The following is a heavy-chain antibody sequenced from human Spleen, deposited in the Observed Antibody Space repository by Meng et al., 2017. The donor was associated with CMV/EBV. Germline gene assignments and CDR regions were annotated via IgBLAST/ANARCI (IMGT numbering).Heavy chain of an antibody. CDR3: VGGVGWFDP. CDR1: AHTFPAYG. D-gene: IGHD3-16*01. V-gene: IGHV1-18*01. J-gene: IGHJ5*02. Sequence: SWHASAHTFPAYGVGWVRQAPGQGLEWLGWISTSTVSTNYAQNFQGRVTMTKDTSTTTAYMELRNLTSDDTAVYCCVGGVGWFDPWGQGTLVTVSS. CDR2: ISTSTVST.